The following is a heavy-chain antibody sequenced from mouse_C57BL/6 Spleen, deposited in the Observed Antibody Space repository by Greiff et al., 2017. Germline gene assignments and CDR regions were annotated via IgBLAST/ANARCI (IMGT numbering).Heavy chain of an antibody. D-gene: IGHD1-1*01. CDR2: ISYDGSN. CDR1: GYSITSGYY. V-gene: IGHV3-6*01. J-gene: IGHJ1*03. Sequence: DVKLQESGPGLVKPSQSLSLTCSVTGYSITSGYYWNWIRQFPGNKLEWMGYISYDGSNNYNPSLKNRISITRDTSKNQFFLKLNSVTTEDTATYYCARDSLLDYGSRSYWYFDVWGTGTTVTVSS. CDR3: ARDSLLDYGSRSYWYFDV.